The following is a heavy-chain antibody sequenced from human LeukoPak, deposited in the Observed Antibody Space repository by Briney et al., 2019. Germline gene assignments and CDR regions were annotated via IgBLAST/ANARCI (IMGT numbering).Heavy chain of an antibody. D-gene: IGHD2-2*01. V-gene: IGHV3-74*01. CDR2: INSDGSST. Sequence: GGSLRLSCAASGFTFSSYWMYWVRQAPGKGLVWVSRINSDGSSTSYADSVKGRCSISRDNAKNTLYLQMNSLRAEDTAVYYCARSPVEVDGFDIWGQGRMLTVSS. J-gene: IGHJ3*02. CDR3: ARSPVEVDGFDI. CDR1: GFTFSSYW.